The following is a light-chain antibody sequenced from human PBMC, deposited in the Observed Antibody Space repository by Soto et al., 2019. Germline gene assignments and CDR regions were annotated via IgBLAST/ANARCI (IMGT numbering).Light chain of an antibody. J-gene: IGLJ3*02. CDR1: NLGGKS. CDR2: YNS. Sequence: SYELTQPPSVSVAPGKTASLTCGGNNLGGKSVHWYQQKPGQAPVLVISYNSDRPSGIPERFSGSNSANTATLTISRVEAGDEADYYCQVWDSSTEHWVFGGGTKLTVL. CDR3: QVWDSSTEHWV. V-gene: IGLV3-21*04.